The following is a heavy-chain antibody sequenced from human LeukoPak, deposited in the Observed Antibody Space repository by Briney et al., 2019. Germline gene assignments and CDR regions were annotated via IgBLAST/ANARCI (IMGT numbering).Heavy chain of an antibody. V-gene: IGHV3-7*01. CDR3: ARDPFSGSIPAEYFQH. J-gene: IGHJ1*01. CDR2: IKQDGSEK. CDR1: GFTFSSYW. D-gene: IGHD6-13*01. Sequence: GGSLRLSCAASGFTFSSYWMSWVRQAPGKGLEWVANIKQDGSEKYYVDSVKGRFTISRDNAKNSLYLQMNSLRAEDTAVYYCARDPFSGSIPAEYFQHWGQGTLVTVSS.